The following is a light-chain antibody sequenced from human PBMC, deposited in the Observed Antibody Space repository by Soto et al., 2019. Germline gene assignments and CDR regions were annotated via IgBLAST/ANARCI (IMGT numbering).Light chain of an antibody. CDR2: AAS. CDR3: QQYDSWPLT. J-gene: IGKJ4*01. Sequence: IVMTQSPATLSVSPGERATVSCRASLSVSNKVAWYQHRAGRAPRLLIYAASTRATGIPTRFSGGGTETEFSLTIRSLQSEDYAVYYCQQYDSWPLTFGGGTKVAI. CDR1: LSVSNK. V-gene: IGKV3-15*01.